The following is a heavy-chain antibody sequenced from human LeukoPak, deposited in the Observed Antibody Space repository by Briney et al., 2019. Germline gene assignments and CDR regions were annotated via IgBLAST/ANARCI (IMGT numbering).Heavy chain of an antibody. J-gene: IGHJ4*02. V-gene: IGHV3-66*01. CDR1: GFTFSGYW. CDR2: IYSGGST. CDR3: ARGGVLPVDY. Sequence: PGGSLRLSCAASGFTFSGYWMHWVRQAPGTGLEWVPVIYSGGSTYYADSVKGRFTISRDNSKNTLYLQMNSLRAEDTAVYYCARGGVLPVDYWGQGTLVTVSS. D-gene: IGHD2-15*01.